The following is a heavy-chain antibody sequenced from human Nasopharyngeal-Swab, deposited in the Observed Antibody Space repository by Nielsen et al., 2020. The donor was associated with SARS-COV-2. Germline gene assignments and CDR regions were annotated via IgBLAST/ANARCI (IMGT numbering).Heavy chain of an antibody. CDR3: ARLTSPGEFLDY. CDR1: GFTFSSYE. Sequence: GGSLRLSCAASGFTFSSYEVNWVRQAPGQGLEWVSYISSSGSARYYADSVKGRFTISRDNARNSLYLQMNSLRADGTSVYYCARLTSPGEFLDYWGQGTLVTVSS. D-gene: IGHD3-10*01. J-gene: IGHJ4*02. V-gene: IGHV3-48*03. CDR2: ISSSGSAR.